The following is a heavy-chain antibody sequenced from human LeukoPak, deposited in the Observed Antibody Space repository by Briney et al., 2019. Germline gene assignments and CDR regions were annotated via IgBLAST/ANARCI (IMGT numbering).Heavy chain of an antibody. D-gene: IGHD1-1*01. CDR2: IYYSGST. V-gene: IGHV4-59*01. J-gene: IGHJ3*02. CDR3: ARDTALERPGIGAFDI. Sequence: SETLSLTCTVSGGSIISYYCSWIRQPPGKVLGWIGYIYYSGSTNYNPSLKSRVTISVDTSKNQFSLKLSSVTAADTAVYSCARDTALERPGIGAFDIWGQGTMVTVSS. CDR1: GGSIISYY.